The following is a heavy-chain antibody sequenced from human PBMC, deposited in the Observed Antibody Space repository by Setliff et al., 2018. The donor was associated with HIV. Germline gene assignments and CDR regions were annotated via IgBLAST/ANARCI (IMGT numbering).Heavy chain of an antibody. Sequence: LSLTCTVSGGTIASGGYYWTWIRQPAGKGLEWLGEINHSGRAKYNPSLKSRASISADTSKNQFSLRLTSVTAADTAVYYCARGAPYCNHGICHLFDYWGHGNLVTVSS. CDR3: ARGAPYCNHGICHLFDY. J-gene: IGHJ4*01. CDR2: INHSGRA. V-gene: IGHV4-61*08. D-gene: IGHD2-8*01. CDR1: GGTIASGGYY.